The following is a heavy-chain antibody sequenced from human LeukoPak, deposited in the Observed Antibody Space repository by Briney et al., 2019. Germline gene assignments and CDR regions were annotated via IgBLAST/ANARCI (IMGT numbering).Heavy chain of an antibody. J-gene: IGHJ4*02. D-gene: IGHD3-22*01. V-gene: IGHV3-30*03. CDR2: ISYDGSNK. CDR1: GFTFDDYA. CDR3: ARNRDNSGSYAYYFDY. Sequence: GRSLRLSCAASGFTFDDYAIHWVRQAPGKGLEWVALISYDGSNKYYADSVKGRFTISRDNSKNTLYLQMNSLRAEDTAVYYCARNRDNSGSYAYYFDYWGQGTRVTVSS.